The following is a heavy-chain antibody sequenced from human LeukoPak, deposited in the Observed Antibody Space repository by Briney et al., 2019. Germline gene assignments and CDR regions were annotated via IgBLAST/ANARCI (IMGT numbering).Heavy chain of an antibody. V-gene: IGHV3-30*02. D-gene: IGHD3-22*01. J-gene: IGHJ4*02. CDR1: GFTFSSYG. CDR2: IRCDGSNK. Sequence: GGSLRLSCAASGFTFSSYGMHWVRQAPGKGLEWVAFIRCDGSNKYYADSVKGRFTISRDNSKNTLYLQMNSLRAEDTAVYYCAKDSARYDSSGTSFDFWGQGTLVTVSS. CDR3: AKDSARYDSSGTSFDF.